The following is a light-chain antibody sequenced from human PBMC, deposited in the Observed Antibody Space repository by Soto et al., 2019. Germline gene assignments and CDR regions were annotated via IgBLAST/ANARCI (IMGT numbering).Light chain of an antibody. V-gene: IGLV2-14*01. CDR1: SSDVGGYNY. CDR2: DVS. Sequence: QPVLTQPASVSGSPGQSITISCTGTSSDVGGYNYVSWYQQHPGKAPKFMIYDVSNRPSGVSNRCSGSKSGNTASLTISGLQAEDEADYYCCSYTTSNTRQIVFGTGTKLTVL. J-gene: IGLJ1*01. CDR3: CSYTTSNTRQIV.